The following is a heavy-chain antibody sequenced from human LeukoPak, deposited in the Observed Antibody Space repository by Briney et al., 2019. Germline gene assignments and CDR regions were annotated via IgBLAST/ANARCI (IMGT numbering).Heavy chain of an antibody. D-gene: IGHD1-26*01. V-gene: IGHV4-59*01. CDR3: ARDRRKLVGATHYYYGMDV. CDR2: IYYSGST. Sequence: SETLSLTCTVSGGSISSYYWSWIRQPPGKGLEWIGYIYYSGSTNYNPSLKSRVTISVDTSKNQFSLKLSSVTAADTAVYYCARDRRKLVGATHYYYGMDVWGQGTTVTVSS. J-gene: IGHJ6*02. CDR1: GGSISSYY.